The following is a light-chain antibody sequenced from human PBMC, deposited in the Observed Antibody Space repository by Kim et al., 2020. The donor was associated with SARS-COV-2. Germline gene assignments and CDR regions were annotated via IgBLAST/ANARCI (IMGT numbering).Light chain of an antibody. CDR3: QQANSFPPWT. CDR1: QDISTR. Sequence: TQMTQSPSSVSAFVGDRVTITCRASQDISTRLAWYQHKPGKAPKLLIFAASTLDSGVPSRFSGGGSGTGFTLTIARLQPADAATYYCQQANSFPPWTFGQGTKVDIK. CDR2: AAS. V-gene: IGKV1-12*01. J-gene: IGKJ1*01.